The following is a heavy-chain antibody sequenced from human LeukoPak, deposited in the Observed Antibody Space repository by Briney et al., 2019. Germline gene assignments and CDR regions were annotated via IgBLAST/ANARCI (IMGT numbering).Heavy chain of an antibody. CDR2: IWYDGSNK. V-gene: IGHV3-33*08. Sequence: GGSLRLSCSVSGFIFSSYAMHWVRQAPGKGLEWVAVIWYDGSNKYYADSVKGRFTISRDNSKNTLYLQMNSLRAEDTAVYYCARDSLSSWYDSVIYYYYYGMDVWGQGTTVTVSS. D-gene: IGHD6-13*01. CDR1: GFIFSSYA. CDR3: ARDSLSSWYDSVIYYYYYGMDV. J-gene: IGHJ6*02.